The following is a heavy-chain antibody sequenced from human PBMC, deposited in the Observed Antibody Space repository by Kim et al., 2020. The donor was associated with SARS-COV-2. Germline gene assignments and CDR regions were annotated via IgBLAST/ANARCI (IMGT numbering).Heavy chain of an antibody. J-gene: IGHJ4*02. Sequence: GGSLRLSCAASGFTFSSYAMSWVRQAPGKGLEWVSAISGSGGSPYYADSVKGRFTISRDNSKHTLYLQMNSLRAEDTAVDYCAKDASRRVTTGGYFDYWGQGTLVTVCS. CDR1: GFTFSSYA. CDR3: AKDASRRVTTGGYFDY. CDR2: ISGSGGSP. D-gene: IGHD4-17*01. V-gene: IGHV3-23*01.